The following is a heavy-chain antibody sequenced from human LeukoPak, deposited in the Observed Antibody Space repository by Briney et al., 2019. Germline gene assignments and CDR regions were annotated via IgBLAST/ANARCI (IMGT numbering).Heavy chain of an antibody. CDR3: ARRGGLRGDN. J-gene: IGHJ4*02. CDR2: IYYGGSS. CDR1: GGSISSSSYY. V-gene: IGHV4-39*01. D-gene: IGHD2-15*01. Sequence: KPSETLSLTCTVSGGSISSSSYYWAWIRQSPGKGLEWIANIYYGGSSYYNPSLKRRVSISVNTSKNRFSLKVYSVTAADTVVYYCARRGGLRGDNWGQGTLVTVSS.